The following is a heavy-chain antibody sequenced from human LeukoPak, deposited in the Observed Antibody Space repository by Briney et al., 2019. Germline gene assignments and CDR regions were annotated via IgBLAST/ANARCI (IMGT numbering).Heavy chain of an antibody. CDR1: GFTFSSYG. D-gene: IGHD1-26*01. V-gene: IGHV3-30*18. CDR2: ISYDGSNK. J-gene: IGHJ6*02. CDR3: AKVRGDYYYYGMDV. Sequence: GGSLRLSCAASGFTFSSYGMHWVRQAPGKGLEWVAVISYDGSNKYYADSVKGRFTISRDNSKNTLYLQMNSLRAEDTAVYYCAKVRGDYYYYGMDVWGQGTTVTVSS.